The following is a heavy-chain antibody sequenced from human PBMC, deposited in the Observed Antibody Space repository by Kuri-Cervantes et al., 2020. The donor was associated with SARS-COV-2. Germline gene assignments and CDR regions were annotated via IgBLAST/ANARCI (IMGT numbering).Heavy chain of an antibody. V-gene: IGHV3-21*01. CDR2: ISSSSSYI. D-gene: IGHD5-24*01. CDR1: GFTFSSYS. Sequence: GGSLRLSCAASGFTFSSYSMNWVRQAPGKGLEWVSSISSSSSYIYYADSVKGRFTISRDNAKNSLYLQMNSLRDEDTAVYYYARESRDAYNLGSFDLWGRGTLVTVSS. CDR3: ARESRDAYNLGSFDL. J-gene: IGHJ2*01.